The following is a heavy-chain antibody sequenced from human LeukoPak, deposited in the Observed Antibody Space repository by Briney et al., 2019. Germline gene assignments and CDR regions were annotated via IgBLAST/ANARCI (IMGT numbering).Heavy chain of an antibody. CDR3: ARDRSSGWLSD. V-gene: IGHV3-21*01. CDR1: GFTFSNYN. Sequence: KPGGSLRLSCAASGFTFSNYNMNWVRQAPGKGLEWVSSISSTGYIFYADSVKGRFTISRDNAKNSLYLQMNSLRAEDTAVYYCARDRSSGWLSDWGQGTLVTVSS. D-gene: IGHD6-19*01. CDR2: ISSTGYI. J-gene: IGHJ4*02.